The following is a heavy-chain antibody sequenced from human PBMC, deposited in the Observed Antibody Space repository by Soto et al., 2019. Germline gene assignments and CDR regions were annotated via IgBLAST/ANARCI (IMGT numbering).Heavy chain of an antibody. CDR1: GFTFSSDA. V-gene: IGHV3-23*01. CDR2: ISGSGGST. CDR3: AHEGTRGYCSCISCYGENRDFMAV. D-gene: IGHD2-2*01. Sequence: GSLRLSCAASGFTFSSDAMSWVRQAPGKGLEWVSAISGSGGSTYYADSVKGRFTISRDNSKNTLYLQMNSLRAEDTAVYYCAHEGTRGYCSCISCYGENRDFMAVWGKRSSVPVSS. J-gene: IGHJ6*03.